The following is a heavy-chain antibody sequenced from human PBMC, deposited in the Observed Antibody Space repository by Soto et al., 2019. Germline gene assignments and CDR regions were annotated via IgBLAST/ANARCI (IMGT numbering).Heavy chain of an antibody. CDR3: ARGRGSSWYGLLDY. Sequence: EVQLVESGGGLVQPGGSLRLSCAASGFTVSSNYMSWVRQAPGKGLEWVSVIYSGDSTYYADSVKGRFTISRHNSKNTLYLQMNSLIAEDTAVYYWARGRGSSWYGLLDYWCQGTLVTVSS. V-gene: IGHV3-53*04. CDR1: GFTVSSNY. J-gene: IGHJ4*02. CDR2: IYSGDST. D-gene: IGHD6-13*01.